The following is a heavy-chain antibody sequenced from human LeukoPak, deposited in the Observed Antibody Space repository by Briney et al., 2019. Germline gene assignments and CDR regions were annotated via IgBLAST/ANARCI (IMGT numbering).Heavy chain of an antibody. D-gene: IGHD2-2*02. V-gene: IGHV4-34*01. Sequence: SETLSLTCTVSGGSISSYYWSWIRQPPGKGLEWIGEINHSGSTNYNPSLKSRVTISVDTSKNQFSLKLSSVTAADTAVYYYARGGYCSSTSCYTWGYYYYGMDVWGQGTTVTVSS. J-gene: IGHJ6*02. CDR1: GGSISSYY. CDR3: ARGGYCSSTSCYTWGYYYYGMDV. CDR2: INHSGST.